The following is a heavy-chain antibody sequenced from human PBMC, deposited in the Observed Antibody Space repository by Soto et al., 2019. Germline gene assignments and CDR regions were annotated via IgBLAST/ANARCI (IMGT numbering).Heavy chain of an antibody. CDR2: INPHGGST. Sequence: ASVKVSCKAPRDTFTSYYINWVRQAPGQGLGWMGVINPHGGSTAYAQKFKGRVTLTRDTSASTVYMEVSSLTSEDTAMYYCARSSGGNFGIIIEGTNWFAPWGQGTLVTVSS. J-gene: IGHJ5*02. CDR3: ARSSGGNFGIIIEGTNWFAP. D-gene: IGHD1-26*01. V-gene: IGHV1-46*01. CDR1: RDTFTSYY.